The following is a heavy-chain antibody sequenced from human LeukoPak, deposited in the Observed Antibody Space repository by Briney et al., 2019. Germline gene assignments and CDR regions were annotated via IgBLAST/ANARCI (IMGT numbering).Heavy chain of an antibody. V-gene: IGHV4-59*01. CDR3: AALAVAGTMDWFDP. CDR2: IYYSGST. J-gene: IGHJ5*02. CDR1: GGSISSYY. Sequence: SETLSLTCTVSGGSISSYYWSWIRQPPGKGLEWIGYIYYSGSTNYNPSLKGRVTISVDTSKNQFSLKLSSVAAADTAVYYCAALAVAGTMDWFDPWGQGTLVTVSS. D-gene: IGHD6-19*01.